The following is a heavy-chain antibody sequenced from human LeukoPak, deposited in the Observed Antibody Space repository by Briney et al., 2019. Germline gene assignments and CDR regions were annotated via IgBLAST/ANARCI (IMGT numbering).Heavy chain of an antibody. Sequence: SGTLPLTCAVYGGSFSGYYWSWIRQPPGKGLEWIGEINHSGSTNYNPSLKSRVTISVDTSKNQFSLKLSSVTAADTAVYYCARGPSSIAARPSLGFDYWGQGTLVTVSS. CDR1: GGSFSGYY. J-gene: IGHJ4*02. V-gene: IGHV4-34*01. CDR3: ARGPSSIAARPSLGFDY. CDR2: INHSGST. D-gene: IGHD6-6*01.